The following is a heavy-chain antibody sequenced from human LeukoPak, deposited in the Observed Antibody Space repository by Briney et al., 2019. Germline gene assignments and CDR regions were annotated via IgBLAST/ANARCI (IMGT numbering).Heavy chain of an antibody. CDR3: AKGLTNLGDD. D-gene: IGHD3-9*01. J-gene: IGHJ4*02. Sequence: GGSLRLSCAASGFTFSTYAMSWVRQAPGKGLEWVSGLSGSGSSAYYADSVKGRFSISRDNSKNTLYLQMNSLRPEDTAVYYCAKGLTNLGDDWGQGTLVTVSS. CDR2: LSGSGSSA. V-gene: IGHV3-23*01. CDR1: GFTFSTYA.